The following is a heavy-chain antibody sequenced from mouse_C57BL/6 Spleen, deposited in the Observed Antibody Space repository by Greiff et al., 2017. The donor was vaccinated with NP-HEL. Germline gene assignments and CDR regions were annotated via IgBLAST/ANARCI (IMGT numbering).Heavy chain of an antibody. J-gene: IGHJ3*01. D-gene: IGHD2-4*01. CDR2: IDPENGDT. Sequence: EVQLQQSGAELVRPGASVKLSCTASGFNIKDDYMHWVKQRPEQGLEWIGWIDPENGDTEYASKFQGKATITADTSSNTAYLQLSSLTSEDTAFYYCTTRDYDRTWFAYWGQGTLVTVSA. CDR1: GFNIKDDY. CDR3: TTRDYDRTWFAY. V-gene: IGHV14-4*01.